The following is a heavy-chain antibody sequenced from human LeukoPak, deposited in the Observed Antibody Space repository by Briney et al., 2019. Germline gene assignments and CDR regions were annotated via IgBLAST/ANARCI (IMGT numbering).Heavy chain of an antibody. CDR2: ISAYNGNT. V-gene: IGHV1-18*01. CDR3: ARNKFLCSGGSCYPSYYYYYMDV. J-gene: IGHJ6*03. Sequence: ASVKVSCKASGYTFTRYGISWVRQAPGQGLEWMGWISAYNGNTNYAQKLQGRVTMTTDTSTSTAYMELRSLRSEDTAVYYCARNKFLCSGGSCYPSYYYYYMDVWGKGTTVSISS. CDR1: GYTFTRYG. D-gene: IGHD2-15*01.